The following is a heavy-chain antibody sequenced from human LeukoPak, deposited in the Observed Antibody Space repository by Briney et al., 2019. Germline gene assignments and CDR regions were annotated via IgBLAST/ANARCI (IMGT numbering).Heavy chain of an antibody. CDR2: ISAYNGNT. D-gene: IGHD1-20*01. V-gene: IGHV1-18*01. CDR3: ARGSPYNWNDWFDP. CDR1: GYTFTSYG. J-gene: IGHJ5*02. Sequence: ASVKVTCKASGYTFTSYGISWVRQAPGQGLEWMGWISAYNGNTNYAQKLQGRVTMTTDTSTSTAYMELRSLRSDDTAVYYCARGSPYNWNDWFDPWGQGTLVTVSS.